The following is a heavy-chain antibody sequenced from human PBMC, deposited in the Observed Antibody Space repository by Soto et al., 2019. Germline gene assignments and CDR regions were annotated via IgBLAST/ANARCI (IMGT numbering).Heavy chain of an antibody. CDR3: GAVTTGY. V-gene: IGHV4-59*04. D-gene: IGHD4-17*01. CDR1: GGSISSYY. CDR2: IYYSGST. Sequence: TLSLTCTVSGGSISSYYWSWIRQPPGKGLEWIGYIYYSGSTYYNPSLKSRVTISVDTSKNQFSLKLSSVTAADTAVYYCGAVTTGYWGQGTLVTVSS. J-gene: IGHJ4*02.